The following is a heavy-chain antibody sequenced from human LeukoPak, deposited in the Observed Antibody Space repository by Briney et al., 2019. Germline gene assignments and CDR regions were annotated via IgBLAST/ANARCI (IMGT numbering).Heavy chain of an antibody. Sequence: GGSLRLSCTASGFSLTNYAASWFRQAPGKGLEWVGYIRSKASGGTTEYAASVKGRFSISRDDSKSIAYLQMNSLKTEDTAVYYCSSDYSSGWYYFDYWGQGTLVTVSS. CDR2: IRSKASGGTT. J-gene: IGHJ4*02. V-gene: IGHV3-49*03. CDR3: SSDYSSGWYYFDY. CDR1: GFSLTNYA. D-gene: IGHD6-19*01.